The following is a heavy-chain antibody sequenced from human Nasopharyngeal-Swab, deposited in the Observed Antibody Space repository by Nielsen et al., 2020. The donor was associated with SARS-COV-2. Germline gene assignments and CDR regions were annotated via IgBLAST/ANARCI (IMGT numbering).Heavy chain of an antibody. Sequence: GESLKISCKASGFSVTSHGMHWVRQAPGKGLEWVAVIWYDGTNKFYADSVKGRFTISRDNSKNTLYLQMNSLRAEDTAVYYCARSPGYSSGWYFDYWGQGTLVTVSS. CDR1: GFSVTSHG. CDR3: ARSPGYSSGWYFDY. J-gene: IGHJ4*02. D-gene: IGHD6-19*01. CDR2: IWYDGTNK. V-gene: IGHV3-33*01.